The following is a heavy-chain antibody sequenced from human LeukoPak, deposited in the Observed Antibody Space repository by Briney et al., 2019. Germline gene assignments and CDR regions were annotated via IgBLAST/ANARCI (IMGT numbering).Heavy chain of an antibody. Sequence: SETLSLTCAVYGGSFSGYYWSWIRQPPGKGLEWIGEINHSGSTNYNPSLKSRVTISVDTSKNQFSLKLSSVTAADTAVYYCARHESPSSSWYGWFDPWGQGTLVTVSS. CDR1: GGSFSGYY. D-gene: IGHD6-13*01. CDR3: ARHESPSSSWYGWFDP. CDR2: INHSGST. V-gene: IGHV4-34*01. J-gene: IGHJ5*02.